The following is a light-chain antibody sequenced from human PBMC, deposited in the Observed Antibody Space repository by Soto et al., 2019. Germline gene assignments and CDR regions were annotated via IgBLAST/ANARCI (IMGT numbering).Light chain of an antibody. CDR3: SSFTSNRIYV. V-gene: IGLV2-14*03. CDR1: HNDIGTYDY. J-gene: IGLJ1*01. Sequence: SVLTQPTSVSWSPGQSITISCTGNHNDIGTYDYVSWYQQHPGRAPRLLIHGVTTRPSGISGRFSASKSGLTASLTISGLQPEDEADYYCSSFTSNRIYVFGPGTKVTVL. CDR2: GVT.